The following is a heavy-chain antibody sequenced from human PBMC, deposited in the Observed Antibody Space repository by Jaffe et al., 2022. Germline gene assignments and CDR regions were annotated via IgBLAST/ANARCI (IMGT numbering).Heavy chain of an antibody. CDR2: ISSSGSTI. J-gene: IGHJ4*02. D-gene: IGHD1-20*01. CDR3: ARAGSVSYSGISYFDY. CDR1: GFTFSSYE. Sequence: EVQLVESGGGLVQPGGSLRLSCAASGFTFSSYEMNWVRQAPGKGLEWVSYISSSGSTIYYADSVKGRFTISRDNAKNSLYLQMNSLRAEDTAVYYCARAGSVSYSGISYFDYWGQGTLVTVSS. V-gene: IGHV3-48*03.